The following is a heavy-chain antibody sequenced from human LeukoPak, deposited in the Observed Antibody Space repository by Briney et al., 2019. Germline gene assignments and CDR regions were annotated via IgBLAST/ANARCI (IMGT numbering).Heavy chain of an antibody. CDR3: ARDRWYPFDY. D-gene: IGHD6-13*01. J-gene: IGHJ4*02. V-gene: IGHV1-18*01. CDR2: ISANSGDT. CDR1: GYTFTVNG. Sequence: ASVTVSCKASGYTFTVNGISWMRQAAGQGLDWLGWISANSGDTNYAEQFQGRLTLATDTSTSTAYMEVRSLKDDDTAVYYCARDRWYPFDYWAQETLVSVST.